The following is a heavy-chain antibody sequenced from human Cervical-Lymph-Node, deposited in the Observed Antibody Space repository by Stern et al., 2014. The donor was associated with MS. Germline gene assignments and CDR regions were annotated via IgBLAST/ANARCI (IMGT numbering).Heavy chain of an antibody. Sequence: VQLVESGGGVVQPGRSLRLSCAASGFTFSYHAMHWVRQAPGKGLEWVAVISYDGSDKNDADSVTGRLTISRDNSRNTLYLQMNSLRVDDTAVYYCARGGGVATSDYYFDYWGQGILVTVSS. CDR3: ARGGGVATSDYYFDY. V-gene: IGHV3-30*01. CDR2: ISYDGSDK. CDR1: GFTFSYHA. D-gene: IGHD5-12*01. J-gene: IGHJ4*02.